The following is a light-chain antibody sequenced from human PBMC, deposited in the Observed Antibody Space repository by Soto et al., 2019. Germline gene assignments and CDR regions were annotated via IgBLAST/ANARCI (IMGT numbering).Light chain of an antibody. J-gene: IGKJ1*01. CDR3: QQYDYSRT. CDR1: QNISTS. Sequence: DIQLTQSPSTLSASVGDSVTITCRASQNISTSLAWYQHKPGKAPKLLMFDVSNLESGVPSRFSGSGSGTEFTITISSLHSDDFATYYCQQYDYSRTFGQGTKVDIK. V-gene: IGKV1-5*01. CDR2: DVS.